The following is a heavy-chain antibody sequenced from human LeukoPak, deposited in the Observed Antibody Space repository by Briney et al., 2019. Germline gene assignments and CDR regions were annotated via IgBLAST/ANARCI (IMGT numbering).Heavy chain of an antibody. J-gene: IGHJ4*02. Sequence: PGGSLRLSCAASGFTFSSYAMSWVRQAPGKGLEWVAAISGSGGSTYYADSVTGRFTISRDNSKNTLYLQMNSLRAEDTAVYYCAGGSAVAGAIDYWGQGTLVTVSS. D-gene: IGHD6-19*01. V-gene: IGHV3-23*01. CDR1: GFTFSSYA. CDR2: ISGSGGST. CDR3: AGGSAVAGAIDY.